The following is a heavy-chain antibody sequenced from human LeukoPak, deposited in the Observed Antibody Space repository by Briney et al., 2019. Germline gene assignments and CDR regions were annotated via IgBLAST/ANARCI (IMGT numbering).Heavy chain of an antibody. Sequence: PSETLSLTCTVSGGSISSYYWTWIRQSAGKGLEWIGRINTSGSTNYNPSLRSRVTMSVNTSKKQFSLNLTSVTAADTAVYSCAREGGDPIDPWGQGTLVTVSS. D-gene: IGHD6-25*01. J-gene: IGHJ5*02. V-gene: IGHV4-4*07. CDR1: GGSISSYY. CDR2: INTSGST. CDR3: AREGGDPIDP.